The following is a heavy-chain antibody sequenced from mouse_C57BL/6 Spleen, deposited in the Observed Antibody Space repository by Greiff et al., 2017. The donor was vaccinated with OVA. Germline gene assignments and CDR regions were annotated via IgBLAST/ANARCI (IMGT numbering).Heavy chain of an antibody. Sequence: VQLQQPGAELVKPGASVKLSCKASGYTFTSYWMQWVKQRPGQGLEWIGEIDPSDSYTNYNQKFTGKATLTVDTSSSTAYMQLSSLTSEDSAVYYCAKSRPDAMDYWGQGTSVTVSS. CDR3: AKSRPDAMDY. CDR2: IDPSDSYT. V-gene: IGHV1-50*01. J-gene: IGHJ4*01. CDR1: GYTFTSYW. D-gene: IGHD1-1*01.